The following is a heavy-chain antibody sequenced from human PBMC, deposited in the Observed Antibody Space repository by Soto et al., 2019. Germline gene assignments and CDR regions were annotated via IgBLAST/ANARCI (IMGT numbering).Heavy chain of an antibody. Sequence: QVPLVQSGAEVKKPGASVKVSCKASGYTFTSYGISWVRQAPGQGLEWMGWISAYNGNTNYAQKLQGRVTMTTDTSTSTAYMELRSLRSDDTAVYYCARDADTYYDILTGYSSGEKRFDYWGQGTLVTVSS. CDR2: ISAYNGNT. J-gene: IGHJ4*02. V-gene: IGHV1-18*01. CDR3: ARDADTYYDILTGYSSGEKRFDY. D-gene: IGHD3-9*01. CDR1: GYTFTSYG.